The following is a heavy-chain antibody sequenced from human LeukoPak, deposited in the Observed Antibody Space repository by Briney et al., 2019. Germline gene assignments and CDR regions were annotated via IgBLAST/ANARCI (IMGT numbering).Heavy chain of an antibody. V-gene: IGHV4-61*01. D-gene: IGHD1-26*01. CDR3: VRHGNLYSEWAFEI. Sequence: PSETLSLTCAVSGGSISSGSYSWSWIRQPPGKGLEWIGYIYYNGNTNYNPSLKSRLTLSVDTSKNQFSLKLSSVTAADTALYYCVRHGNLYSEWAFEIWGQGTMVTVSS. J-gene: IGHJ3*02. CDR2: IYYNGNT. CDR1: GGSISSGSYS.